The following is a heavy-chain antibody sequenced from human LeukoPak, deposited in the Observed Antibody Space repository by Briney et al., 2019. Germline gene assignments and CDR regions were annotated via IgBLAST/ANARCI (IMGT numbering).Heavy chain of an antibody. Sequence: PGGSLRLSCAASGFTFSSYAMSWVRQAPGKGLGWVSAISGSGGSTYYADSGKGRFTISRDNSKNTLYLQMNSLRAEDTAVYYCAKDPTYYYGSGTGVGSYFDYWGQGTLVTVSS. V-gene: IGHV3-23*01. CDR1: GFTFSSYA. CDR3: AKDPTYYYGSGTGVGSYFDY. CDR2: ISGSGGST. J-gene: IGHJ4*02. D-gene: IGHD3-10*01.